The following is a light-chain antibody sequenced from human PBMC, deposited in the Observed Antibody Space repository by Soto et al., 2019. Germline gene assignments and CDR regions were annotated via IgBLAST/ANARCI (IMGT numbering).Light chain of an antibody. CDR3: QQSYNTPLT. J-gene: IGKJ4*01. V-gene: IGKV1-39*01. CDR1: QSISSY. Sequence: DIHITQSPSTLSSSLGDRVTITGRASQSISSYLNWYQQTPGKAPKLLIYTASTLQSGVPSRFSGSGSGTDFTLTISSLQPEDFATFYCQQSYNTPLTFGGGTKVDI. CDR2: TAS.